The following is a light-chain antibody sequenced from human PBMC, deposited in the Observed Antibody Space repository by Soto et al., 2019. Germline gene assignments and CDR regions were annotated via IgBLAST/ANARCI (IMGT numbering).Light chain of an antibody. J-gene: IGKJ1*01. CDR3: QYYNSHSVA. Sequence: DIQMTQSPSTLSGSVGDRVTITCRASQTISSWLAWYQQKPGKAPKLLIYKASTLKSGVPSRFSGSGSGTEFTLTISSLQPDDCASYYCQYYNSHSVAFGQGTKVDIK. V-gene: IGKV1-5*03. CDR1: QTISSW. CDR2: KAS.